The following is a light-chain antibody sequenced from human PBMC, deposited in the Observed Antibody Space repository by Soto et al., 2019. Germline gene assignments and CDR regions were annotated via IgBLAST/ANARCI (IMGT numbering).Light chain of an antibody. J-gene: IGKJ5*01. CDR1: QSVSAY. V-gene: IGKV3-11*01. CDR3: QQRNDWPRT. Sequence: IVLTQSPVTLTLSPGKRATLSGMASQSVSAYLAWYHQKPGQAPRLFIYDVSKRATGIPARFSGSGSGTDFTLTISSLEPEDFAVYYCQQRNDWPRTFGQGTRLDIK. CDR2: DVS.